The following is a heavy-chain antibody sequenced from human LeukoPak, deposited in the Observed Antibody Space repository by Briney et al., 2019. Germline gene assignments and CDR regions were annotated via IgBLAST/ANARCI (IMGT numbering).Heavy chain of an antibody. CDR2: ISNSGGST. Sequence: GGSLRLSCAASGLTFSGYAMNWVRQAPGKGLEWVSGISNSGGSTYYADSVKGRFTISRDNSKNTLYLQMNSLRAEDTAVYYCAKETSSSFDYWGQGTLVTVSS. J-gene: IGHJ4*02. CDR3: AKETSSSFDY. V-gene: IGHV3-23*01. CDR1: GLTFSGYA. D-gene: IGHD6-6*01.